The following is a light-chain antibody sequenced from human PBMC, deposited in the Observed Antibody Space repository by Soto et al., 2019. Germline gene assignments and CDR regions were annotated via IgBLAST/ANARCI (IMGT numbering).Light chain of an antibody. CDR2: DVG. V-gene: IGLV2-11*01. CDR1: SSDVGGYNY. Sequence: QSVLTQPRSVSGSPGQSVTISCTGTSSDVGGYNYVSWYQQHPGKAPKLMIYDVGKRPSGVPDRFSGSKSDNTASLTISGLHAEDEADYYCCSYAGSYTRVFGTG. J-gene: IGLJ1*01. CDR3: CSYAGSYTRV.